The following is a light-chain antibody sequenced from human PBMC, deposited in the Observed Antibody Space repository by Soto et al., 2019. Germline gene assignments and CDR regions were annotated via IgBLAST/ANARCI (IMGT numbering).Light chain of an antibody. V-gene: IGKV1-5*03. J-gene: IGKJ4*01. CDR1: QSINDS. Sequence: IQMKQSPSPLSASLGDRVTITCGARQSINDSLEWYQQKPGKAPKLVIYQTSDLESGVPSRFRGSGSGTEVSLTISSLLPDDFETYYGQQYKSFSLTFGGG. CDR3: QQYKSFSLT. CDR2: QTS.